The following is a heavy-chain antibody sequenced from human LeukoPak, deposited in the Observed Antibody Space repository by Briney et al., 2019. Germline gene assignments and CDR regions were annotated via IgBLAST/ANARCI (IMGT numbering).Heavy chain of an antibody. CDR3: AKEEYPMVMYDAFDI. V-gene: IGHV3-23*01. CDR1: GFTSSSYA. J-gene: IGHJ3*02. CDR2: ISGSGGST. D-gene: IGHD5-18*01. Sequence: GGSLRLSCAASGFTSSSYAMSWVRQAPGKGLEWVSAISGSGGSTYYADSVKGRFTISRDNSKNTLYLQMNSLRAEDAAVYYCAKEEYPMVMYDAFDIWGQGTMVTVSS.